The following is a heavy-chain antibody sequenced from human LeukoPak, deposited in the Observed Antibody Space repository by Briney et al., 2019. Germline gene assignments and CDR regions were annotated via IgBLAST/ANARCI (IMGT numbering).Heavy chain of an antibody. Sequence: GGSLRLSCAASGFTFSSYSMNWVRQAPGKGLEWVSSISSSSSYIYYADSVKGRFTISRDNAKNSLYLQMNSLRAEDTAVYYCARDEEGYYDSSGAGGYWGQGTLVTVSS. CDR3: ARDEEGYYDSSGAGGY. J-gene: IGHJ4*02. CDR1: GFTFSSYS. V-gene: IGHV3-21*01. CDR2: ISSSSSYI. D-gene: IGHD3-22*01.